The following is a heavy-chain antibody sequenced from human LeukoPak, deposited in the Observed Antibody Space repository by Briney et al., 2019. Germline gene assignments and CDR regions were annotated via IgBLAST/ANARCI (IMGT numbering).Heavy chain of an antibody. CDR3: ARHGIVVVTFDY. CDR2: IKQDGSEK. CDR1: GFTVNTNY. J-gene: IGHJ4*02. Sequence: GGSLRLSCAASGFTVNTNYMSWVRQAPGKGLEWVANIKQDGSEKYYVDSVKGRFTISRDNAKNSLYLQMNSLRAEDTAVYYCARHGIVVVTFDYWGQGTLVTVSS. V-gene: IGHV3-7*01. D-gene: IGHD3-22*01.